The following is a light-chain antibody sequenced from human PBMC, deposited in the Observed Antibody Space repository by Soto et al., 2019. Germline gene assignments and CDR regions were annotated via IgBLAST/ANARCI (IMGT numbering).Light chain of an antibody. V-gene: IGKV1-5*01. CDR1: QSISSW. Sequence: DIQMTQSPSTLSASVGDRVTITCRASQSISSWLAWYLQKPVRAPKLLIYDASSLESGVPSRFSGSGSGTEFTLTISSLQPDDFATYYCQQYNSYPWTFGQGTKVEIK. J-gene: IGKJ1*01. CDR3: QQYNSYPWT. CDR2: DAS.